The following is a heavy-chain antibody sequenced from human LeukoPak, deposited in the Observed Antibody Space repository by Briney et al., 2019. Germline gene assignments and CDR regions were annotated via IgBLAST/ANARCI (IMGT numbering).Heavy chain of an antibody. J-gene: IGHJ3*02. CDR3: ARDPNGDYIGAFDN. CDR1: GFIFREYA. CDR2: ITAPDYTT. V-gene: IGHV3-23*01. Sequence: PGGSLRLSCAASGFIFREYAMTWVRQAPGKGLEWVSSITAPDYTTYADSVKGRFTISRDNSKNTLYLQMDSLRGDDTALYHCARDPNGDYIGAFDNWGQGTMVTVSS. D-gene: IGHD4-17*01.